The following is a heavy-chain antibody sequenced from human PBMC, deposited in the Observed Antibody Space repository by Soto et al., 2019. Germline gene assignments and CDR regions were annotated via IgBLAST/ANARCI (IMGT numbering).Heavy chain of an antibody. V-gene: IGHV3-15*07. CDR3: TSDSDSTMIIVLFDY. Sequence: VQLVESGGGLVQPGGSLRLSCAASGFTFSKAWINWVRQAPGQGLAWVGRIKSKADGGTTDYAAPLKGRFAISRTDSKNIVYLQINSLKSEDTAVYYCTSDSDSTMIIVLFDYWGHGTLVTVSS. D-gene: IGHD3-22*01. J-gene: IGHJ4*01. CDR2: IKSKADGGTT. CDR1: GFTFSKAW.